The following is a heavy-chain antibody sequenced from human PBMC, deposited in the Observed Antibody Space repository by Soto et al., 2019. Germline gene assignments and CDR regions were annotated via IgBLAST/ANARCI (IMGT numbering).Heavy chain of an antibody. CDR3: ARACSSTSCYDVFDS. CDR2: IYTSGST. J-gene: IGHJ4*02. CDR1: GGSISSYY. D-gene: IGHD2-2*01. V-gene: IGHV4-4*07. Sequence: SETLSLTCTVSGGSISSYYWSWIRQPAGKGLQWIGRIYTSGSTDYNPSLKSRVTMSVDTSKNQFSLKLSSVTAADTAVYYCARACSSTSCYDVFDSWGQGTLVTVSS.